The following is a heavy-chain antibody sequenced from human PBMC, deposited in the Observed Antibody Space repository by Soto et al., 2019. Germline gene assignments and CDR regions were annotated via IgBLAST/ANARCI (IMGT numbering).Heavy chain of an antibody. Sequence: GGSLRLSCAASGFTVSSNYMSWVRQAPGKGLEWVSVIYSGGSTYYADPVKGRFTISRDNSKNTLYLQMNSLRAEDTAVYYCARDQGYCSSTSCYRSPTGEDYYYYGMDVWGQGTTVTVSS. J-gene: IGHJ6*02. V-gene: IGHV3-53*01. D-gene: IGHD2-2*01. CDR3: ARDQGYCSSTSCYRSPTGEDYYYYGMDV. CDR1: GFTVSSNY. CDR2: IYSGGST.